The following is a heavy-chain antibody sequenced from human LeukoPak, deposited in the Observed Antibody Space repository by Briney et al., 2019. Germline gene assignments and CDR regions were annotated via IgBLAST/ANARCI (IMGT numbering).Heavy chain of an antibody. V-gene: IGHV3-30*02. CDR2: IPYDGSTK. CDR1: GFTFSSYD. Sequence: GGSLRLSCAASGFTFSSYDMHWVRQAPGKGLLWLAFIPYDGSTKYYADSVKGRFTIARDNSKNTLYLQMNSLRAEDTAVYYCAKQKGYCSGGSCHPFDYWGQGTLVTVSS. J-gene: IGHJ4*02. CDR3: AKQKGYCSGGSCHPFDY. D-gene: IGHD2-15*01.